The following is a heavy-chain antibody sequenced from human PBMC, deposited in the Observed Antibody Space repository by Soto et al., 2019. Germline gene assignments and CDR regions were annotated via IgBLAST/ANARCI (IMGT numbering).Heavy chain of an antibody. CDR3: ARDWSYALNY. J-gene: IGHJ4*02. D-gene: IGHD3-16*01. V-gene: IGHV3-74*01. CDR2: INSDGTDT. Sequence: GGSLRLSCAASGFTFSSSWMHWVRQAPGKGLVWVSHINSDGTDTNYADSVKGRFTISRDNAKNTVYLQMNSLRAEYTAVYYCARDWSYALNYWGQGSLVTVSS. CDR1: GFTFSSSW.